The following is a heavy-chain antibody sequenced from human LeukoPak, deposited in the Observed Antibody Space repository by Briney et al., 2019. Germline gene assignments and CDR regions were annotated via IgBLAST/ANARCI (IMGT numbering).Heavy chain of an antibody. D-gene: IGHD5-12*01. V-gene: IGHV3-23*01. CDR1: GLTYNIYA. CDR3: AKGRLDPNLVLDH. Sequence: PPGGSLRLSCAASGLTYNIYAMSWIRQAPGKGLEWFSTIRGTDGYTYYADSVKGRFTISRDNSKNTLYLQMNSLRAEDTALYYCAKGRLDPNLVLDHWGQGTLVTVSS. CDR2: IRGTDGYT. J-gene: IGHJ4*02.